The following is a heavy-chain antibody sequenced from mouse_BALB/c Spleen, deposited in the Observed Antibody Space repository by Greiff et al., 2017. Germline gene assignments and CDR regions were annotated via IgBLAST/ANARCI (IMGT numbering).Heavy chain of an antibody. CDR3: ARDYYDGSRPMDY. J-gene: IGHJ4*01. Sequence: VQLQESGPGLVAPSQSLSITCTVSGFSLTGYGVNWVRQPPGKGLEWLGMIWGDGSTDYNSALQSRLRISKDNSKSQVFLKMNSLQTDDTARYYCARDYYDGSRPMDYWGQGTSVTVSS. D-gene: IGHD1-1*01. CDR2: IWGDGST. V-gene: IGHV2-6-7*01. CDR1: GFSLTGYG.